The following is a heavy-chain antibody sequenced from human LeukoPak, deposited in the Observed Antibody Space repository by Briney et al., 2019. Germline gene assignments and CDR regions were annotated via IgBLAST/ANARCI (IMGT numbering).Heavy chain of an antibody. CDR1: GYTFTGYY. J-gene: IGHJ4*02. CDR3: ARDRPGHSDDFDY. CDR2: INPDSGGT. V-gene: IGHV1-2*02. D-gene: IGHD6-6*01. Sequence: ASVKVSCKASGYTFTGYYMYWVRQAPGQGLECMGWINPDSGGTNYAQKFQGRVTMTRDTSISTAYMELSRLRSDDTAVYYCARDRPGHSDDFDYWGQGTLVTVS.